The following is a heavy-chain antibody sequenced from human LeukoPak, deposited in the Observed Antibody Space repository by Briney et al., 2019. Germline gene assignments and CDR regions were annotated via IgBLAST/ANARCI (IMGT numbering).Heavy chain of an antibody. Sequence: PGGSLRLSCAASGFTFSSYGMHWVRQAPGKGLEWVAVISYDGSNKYYADSVKGRFTISRDNSKNTLYLQMNSLRAEDTAVYYCARVYYYDSGSRWGDYFDYWGQGTLVTVSS. CDR2: ISYDGSNK. D-gene: IGHD3-10*01. J-gene: IGHJ4*02. CDR3: ARVYYYDSGSRWGDYFDY. V-gene: IGHV3-30*03. CDR1: GFTFSSYG.